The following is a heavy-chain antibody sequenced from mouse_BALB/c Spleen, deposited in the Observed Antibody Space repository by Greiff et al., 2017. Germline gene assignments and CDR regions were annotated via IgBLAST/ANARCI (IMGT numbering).Heavy chain of an antibody. CDR3: ARDQDYAYPGWFAY. CDR2: IWAGGST. Sequence: VQVVESGPGLVAPSQSLSITCTVSGFSLTSYGVHWVRQPPGKGLEWLGVIWAGGSTNYNSALMSRLSISKDNSKSQVFLKMNSLQTDDTAMYYCARDQDYAYPGWFAYWGQGTLVTVSA. J-gene: IGHJ3*01. V-gene: IGHV2-9*02. CDR1: GFSLTSYG. D-gene: IGHD1-1*02.